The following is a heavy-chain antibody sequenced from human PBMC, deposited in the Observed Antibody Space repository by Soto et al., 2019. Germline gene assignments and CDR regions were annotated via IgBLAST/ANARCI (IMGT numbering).Heavy chain of an antibody. Sequence: PGGSLRLSCAASGFTFSSYDMHWVRQATGKGLEWVSAIGTAGDTYYPGSVKGRFTISRENAKNSLYLQMNSLRAGDTAVYYCARAYCSSTSCPWYFDLWGRGTLVTISS. CDR1: GFTFSSYD. D-gene: IGHD2-2*01. CDR3: ARAYCSSTSCPWYFDL. V-gene: IGHV3-13*01. CDR2: IGTAGDT. J-gene: IGHJ2*01.